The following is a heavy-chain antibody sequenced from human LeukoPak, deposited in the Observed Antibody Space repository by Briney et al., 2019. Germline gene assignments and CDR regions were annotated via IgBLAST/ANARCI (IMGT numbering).Heavy chain of an antibody. J-gene: IGHJ5*02. CDR3: ASRRGFEAWFDP. Sequence: ASVKVSCKASGGTFNSYAMNWVRQAPGQGLEWMGVIIPIFGTTNYAQTLKGRVTITADESTSTAYMELSSLRSEDTAVYYCASRRGFEAWFDPWGQGTLVTVSS. D-gene: IGHD3-9*01. CDR1: GGTFNSYA. V-gene: IGHV1-69*13. CDR2: IIPIFGTT.